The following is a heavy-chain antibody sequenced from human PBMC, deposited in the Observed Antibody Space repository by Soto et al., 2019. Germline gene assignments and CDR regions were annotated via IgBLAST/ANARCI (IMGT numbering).Heavy chain of an antibody. CDR3: ARRSSGWYFDY. Sequence: EVQLLESGGGLVQPGGSLRLSCAASGFTFSSYAMSWVRQAPGKGLEWVSAISGSGGSTYYADSVKGRFTISRDNSRNTLYRQMNSLRAEDTAVYYCARRSSGWYFDYWGQGTLVTVSS. V-gene: IGHV3-23*01. CDR2: ISGSGGST. J-gene: IGHJ4*02. D-gene: IGHD6-19*01. CDR1: GFTFSSYA.